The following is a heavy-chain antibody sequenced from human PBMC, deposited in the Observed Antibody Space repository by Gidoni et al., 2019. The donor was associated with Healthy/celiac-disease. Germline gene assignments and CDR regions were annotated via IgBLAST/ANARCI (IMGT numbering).Heavy chain of an antibody. J-gene: IGHJ4*02. CDR2: ISYDGSNK. Sequence: QVQLVESGGGVVQPGRSLRLSCAASGFTFSSYGMHWVRQAPGKGLEWVAVISYDGSNKYYADSVKGRFTISRDNSKNTLYLQMNSLRAEDTAVYYCAKEKLYVSNYFDYWGQGTLVTVSS. CDR3: AKEKLYVSNYFDY. V-gene: IGHV3-30*18. D-gene: IGHD3-16*01. CDR1: GFTFSSYG.